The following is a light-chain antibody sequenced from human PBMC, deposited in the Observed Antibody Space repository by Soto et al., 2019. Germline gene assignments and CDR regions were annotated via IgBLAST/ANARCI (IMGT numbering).Light chain of an antibody. CDR2: EVN. CDR1: SSDVGAYNY. V-gene: IGLV2-8*01. Sequence: QSALTQPPSASGSPGQSVTISCTGTSSDVGAYNYVCWYQQHPGKAPKLMIYEVNKRPSGVPDRFSGSKSGNTASLTVSGLQAGDEADYYCAAWDDSLSGQNWVFGGGTKLTVL. J-gene: IGLJ3*02. CDR3: AAWDDSLSGQNWV.